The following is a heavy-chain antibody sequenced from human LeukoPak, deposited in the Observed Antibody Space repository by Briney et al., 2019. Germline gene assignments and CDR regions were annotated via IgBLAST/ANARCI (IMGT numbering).Heavy chain of an antibody. CDR3: ARSNIGSHLRFDV. Sequence: PSETLSPTCTVSGGSISSNGYLWGWIRQPPGKGLAWIGSVSYGGSTYYNPSLKSRVTISIDTYKNQLSLKLSSVSAADAAVYYCARSNIGSHLRFDVWGQGTMVSVSS. J-gene: IGHJ3*01. V-gene: IGHV4-39*01. D-gene: IGHD1-26*01. CDR1: GGSISSNGYL. CDR2: VSYGGST.